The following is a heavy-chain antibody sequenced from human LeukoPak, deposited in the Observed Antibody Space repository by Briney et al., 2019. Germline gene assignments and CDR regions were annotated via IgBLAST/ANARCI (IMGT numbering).Heavy chain of an antibody. CDR3: AREEGSSGWSFDY. D-gene: IGHD6-19*01. Sequence: SQTLSLTCAISGDSVSSNSAAWNWIRQSPSRGLEWLGRTFYRSKWYNDYIVSVKSRININPDTSKNQFSLQLNSVTPEDTAMYYCAREEGSSGWSFDYWGQGTLVTVSS. J-gene: IGHJ4*02. V-gene: IGHV6-1*01. CDR2: TFYRSKWYN. CDR1: GDSVSSNSAA.